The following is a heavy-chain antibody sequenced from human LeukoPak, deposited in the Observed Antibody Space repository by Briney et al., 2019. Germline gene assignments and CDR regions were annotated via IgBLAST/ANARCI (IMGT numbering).Heavy chain of an antibody. CDR3: ARDRTTMIEDAFDI. V-gene: IGHV3-30-3*01. CDR1: GFTFSSYA. J-gene: IGHJ3*02. CDR2: ISYDGSNK. Sequence: PGRSLRLSCAASGFTFSSYAMHWVRQAPGKGLEWVAVISYDGSNKYYADSVKGRFTISRDNSKNTLYLQMNSLRAEDTAVYYCARDRTTMIEDAFDIWGQGTMVTVSS. D-gene: IGHD3-22*01.